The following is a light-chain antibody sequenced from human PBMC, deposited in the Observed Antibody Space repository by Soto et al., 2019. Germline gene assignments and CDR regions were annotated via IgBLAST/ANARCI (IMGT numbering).Light chain of an antibody. CDR1: QSFSNN. CDR3: QQRGDWPRT. CDR2: DSS. Sequence: EIVLTQSPATLSLSPGERATLSCRASQSFSNNLAWYQQNPSQAPRLLIYDSSTRATGIPPRFSGSGSGTDFTLTISSLKPADLAVYYCQQRGDWPRTFGQGTKVEIK. V-gene: IGKV3-11*01. J-gene: IGKJ1*01.